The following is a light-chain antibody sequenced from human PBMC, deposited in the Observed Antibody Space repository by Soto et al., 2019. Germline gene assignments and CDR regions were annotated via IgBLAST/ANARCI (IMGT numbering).Light chain of an antibody. J-gene: IGKJ2*01. V-gene: IGKV3-15*01. Sequence: EIVMTQSPATLSVSPGEGATLSCRANQPVSSHLAWYQHKPGQAPRLLIHAASTRAPGVPVRFSGSGSGTEFTLTISSMQSEDFEVYYCKQYNRWPLPFGKGTKVEIK. CDR3: KQYNRWPLP. CDR2: AAS. CDR1: QPVSSH.